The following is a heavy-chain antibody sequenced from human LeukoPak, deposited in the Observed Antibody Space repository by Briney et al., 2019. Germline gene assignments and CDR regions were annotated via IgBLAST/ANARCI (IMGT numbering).Heavy chain of an antibody. CDR1: GGTLSSYA. D-gene: IGHD5-24*01. CDR3: ARAGRWLRKLKSGDWFDP. Sequence: SVKVSCKASGGTLSSYAISWVRQAPGHGIEWMEGIIPIFGTANYAQKFQGRVTITTDESTSTAYMELSSLRSEDTAVYYCARAGRWLRKLKSGDWFDPWGQGTLVTVSS. J-gene: IGHJ5*02. CDR2: IIPIFGTA. V-gene: IGHV1-69*05.